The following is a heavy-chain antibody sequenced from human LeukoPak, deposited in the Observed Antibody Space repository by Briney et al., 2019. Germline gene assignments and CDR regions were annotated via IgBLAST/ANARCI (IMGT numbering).Heavy chain of an antibody. V-gene: IGHV1-2*02. Sequence: ASVKISCKASGYTFRGNYIHWLRQAPGQGLEWMGWIDANNGDTKSAQKFQGRVTMSRDTSISTAYMDLSSLSPDDAAVYYCARDPSSVTLYFFDYSGEGTLVTVSS. CDR2: IDANNGDT. J-gene: IGHJ4*02. CDR1: GYTFRGNY. CDR3: ARDPSSVTLYFFDY. D-gene: IGHD4-11*01.